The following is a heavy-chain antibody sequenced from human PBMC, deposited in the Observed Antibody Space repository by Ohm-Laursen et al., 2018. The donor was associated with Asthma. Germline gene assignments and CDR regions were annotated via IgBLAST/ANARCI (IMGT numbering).Heavy chain of an antibody. CDR3: ARDDLGSGWYDY. V-gene: IGHV3-7*05. CDR1: GLPFSNFW. Sequence: SLRLSCTAPGLPFSNFWMSWVRQAPGKELEWVANIYPDGGEKYYVDSVDGRFTISRDNAKNSLYLQMNSLRAEDTAVYYCARDDLGSGWYDYWGQGTLVTVSS. J-gene: IGHJ4*02. CDR2: IYPDGGEK. D-gene: IGHD6-19*01.